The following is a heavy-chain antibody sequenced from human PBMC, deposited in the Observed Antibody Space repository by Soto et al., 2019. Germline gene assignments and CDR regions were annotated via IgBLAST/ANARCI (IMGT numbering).Heavy chain of an antibody. CDR3: ARGADIVVVPAAIRADYYYGMDV. CDR2: IYYSGST. J-gene: IGHJ6*02. CDR1: SGSVSSGSYY. V-gene: IGHV4-61*01. Sequence: PSETLSLTCTVSSGSVSSGSYYWSWIRQPPGKGLEWIGYIYYSGSTNYNPSLKSRVTISVDTSKNQFSLKLSSVTAADTAVYYCARGADIVVVPAAIRADYYYGMDVWGQGTTVTVSS. D-gene: IGHD2-2*02.